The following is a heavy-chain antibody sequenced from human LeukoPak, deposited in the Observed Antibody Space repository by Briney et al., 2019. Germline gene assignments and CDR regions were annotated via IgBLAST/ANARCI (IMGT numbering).Heavy chain of an antibody. CDR3: ARDRGNCFDY. Sequence: AASVKVSCKASGYTFSNYGIIWVRQAPGQGLEWMGWINPNSGGTNYAQKFQGWVTMTRDTSISTAYMELSRLRSDDTAVYYCARDRGNCFDYWGQGTLVTVSS. D-gene: IGHD6-13*01. V-gene: IGHV1-2*04. J-gene: IGHJ4*02. CDR1: GYTFSNYG. CDR2: INPNSGGT.